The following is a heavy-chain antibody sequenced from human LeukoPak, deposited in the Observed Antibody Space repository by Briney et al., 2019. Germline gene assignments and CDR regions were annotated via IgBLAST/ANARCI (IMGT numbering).Heavy chain of an antibody. D-gene: IGHD5-12*01. V-gene: IGHV1-69*13. Sequence: GAAVKVSCKASGGSFNSYAIRWVGQAPGQGGEGVGGVIPIFGTANYAQKFQGRVTITADESTSTAYMELSSPRSEDTAVYYCARERVATTSYYYMDVWGKGTTATVSS. J-gene: IGHJ6*03. CDR2: VIPIFGTA. CDR3: ARERVATTSYYYMDV. CDR1: GGSFNSYA.